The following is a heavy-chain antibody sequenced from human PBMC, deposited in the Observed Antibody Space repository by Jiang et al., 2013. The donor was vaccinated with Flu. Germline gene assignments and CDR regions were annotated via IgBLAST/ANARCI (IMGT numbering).Heavy chain of an antibody. V-gene: IGHV1-24*01. D-gene: IGHD6-6*01. CDR1: GYTLTELS. CDR2: FDPEDGG. J-gene: IGHJ5*02. CDR3: AIEYRSSSSGHWFDP. Sequence: GAEVKKPGASVKVSCKVSGYTLTELSMHWVRQAPGKGLEWMGGFDPEDGGIYAQKFQGRVTMTEDTSTDTAYMELSSLRSEDTAIYYCAIEYRSSSSGHWFDPWGQGTLVTVSS.